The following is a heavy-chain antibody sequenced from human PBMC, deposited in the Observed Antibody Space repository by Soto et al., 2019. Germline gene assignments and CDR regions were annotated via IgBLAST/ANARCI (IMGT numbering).Heavy chain of an antibody. Sequence: SETLSLTCTVSGGSISSGGYFWSWSRQHPGKGLEWIGYIYYSGSTYYNPSLKSRVSISVDTSKNQFSLKLSSVTAADTAVYYCARAGAYCSGGSCYSEFGNWFDPWGQGTLVTVSS. CDR1: GGSISSGGYF. J-gene: IGHJ5*02. CDR2: IYYSGST. D-gene: IGHD2-15*01. CDR3: ARAGAYCSGGSCYSEFGNWFDP. V-gene: IGHV4-31*03.